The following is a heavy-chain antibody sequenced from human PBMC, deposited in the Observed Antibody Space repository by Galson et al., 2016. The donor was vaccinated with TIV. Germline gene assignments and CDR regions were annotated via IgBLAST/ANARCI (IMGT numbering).Heavy chain of an antibody. CDR2: ISGSGGVT. J-gene: IGHJ4*02. D-gene: IGHD3-3*01. Sequence: SLRLSCAASGFTFSSHAMSWVRQAPGKGLEWVSAISGSGGVTHYADSVKGRFTISRDNSKNTLHLQMNSLRAEDTAVYYCSRGPEYYDFWSGFSGDYFDYWGQGTLVTVSS. CDR1: GFTFSSHA. V-gene: IGHV3-23*01. CDR3: SRGPEYYDFWSGFSGDYFDY.